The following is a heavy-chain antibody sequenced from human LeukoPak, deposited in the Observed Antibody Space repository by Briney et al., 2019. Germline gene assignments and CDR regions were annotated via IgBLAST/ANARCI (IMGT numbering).Heavy chain of an antibody. D-gene: IGHD3-22*01. CDR1: GFTFSSYS. CDR2: ISSSSSYI. CDR3: ARDLRWLSSYYAFDI. Sequence: PGGSLRLSWAASGFTFSSYSMNWVRQAPGKGLEWVSSISSSSSYIYYADSVKGRFTISRDNAKNSLYLQMNSLRAEDTAVYYCARDLRWLSSYYAFDIWGQGTMVTVSS. V-gene: IGHV3-21*01. J-gene: IGHJ3*02.